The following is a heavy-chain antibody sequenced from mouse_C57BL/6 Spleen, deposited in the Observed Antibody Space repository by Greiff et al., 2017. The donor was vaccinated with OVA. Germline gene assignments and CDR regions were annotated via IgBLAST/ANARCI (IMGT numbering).Heavy chain of an antibody. CDR3: ARDRSWVFDY. D-gene: IGHD4-1*01. J-gene: IGHJ2*01. V-gene: IGHV5-16*01. CDR1: GFTFSDYY. Sequence: EVQLQESEGGLVQPGSSMKLSCTASGFTFSDYYMAWVRQVPEKGLEWVANINYDGSSTYYLDSLKSRFIISRDNAKNILYLQMSSLKSEDTATYYCARDRSWVFDYWGQGTTLTVSS. CDR2: INYDGSST.